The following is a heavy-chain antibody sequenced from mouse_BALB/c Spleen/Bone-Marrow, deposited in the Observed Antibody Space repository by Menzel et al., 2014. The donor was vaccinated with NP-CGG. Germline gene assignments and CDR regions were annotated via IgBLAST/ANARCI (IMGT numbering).Heavy chain of an antibody. V-gene: IGHV1-14*01. CDR2: INPYNDGT. Sequence: EVQRVESGPELVKPGASVKMSCKASGYIFISYVMHWVKQKPGQGLEWIGYINPYNDGTKYNEKFKGKATLTSDKSSSTAYMELSSLTSEDSAVYYCTSGYGRCRWFAYWGQGTLVTVSA. CDR1: GYIFISYV. J-gene: IGHJ3*01. D-gene: IGHD2-1*01. CDR3: TSGYGRCRWFAY.